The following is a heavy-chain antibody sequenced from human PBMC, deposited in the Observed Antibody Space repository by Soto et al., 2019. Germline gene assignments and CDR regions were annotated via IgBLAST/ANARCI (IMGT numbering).Heavy chain of an antibody. Sequence: PSETLSLTCTVSGGSISSYYWSWTRQPPGKGLEWIGYIYYSGSTNYNPSLKSRVTISVDTSKNQFSLKLSSVTAADTAVYYCARVMHAAGTIWFDPWGQGTLVTVSS. CDR2: IYYSGST. CDR1: GGSISSYY. V-gene: IGHV4-59*01. J-gene: IGHJ5*02. CDR3: ARVMHAAGTIWFDP. D-gene: IGHD6-13*01.